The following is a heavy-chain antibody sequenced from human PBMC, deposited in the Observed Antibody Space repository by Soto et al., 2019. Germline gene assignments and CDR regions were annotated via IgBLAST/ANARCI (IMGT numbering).Heavy chain of an antibody. Sequence: EVQLVESGGGLVQPGGSLRLSCAASGFTFSSYSMNWVRQAPGKGLEWVSYISSSSSTIYYADSVKGRFTISRDNAKNSLYLQMSSLRDEDTAVYYCARPSRSGFFDYWGQGTLVTVSS. CDR3: ARPSRSGFFDY. CDR1: GFTFSSYS. J-gene: IGHJ4*02. D-gene: IGHD3-22*01. CDR2: ISSSSSTI. V-gene: IGHV3-48*02.